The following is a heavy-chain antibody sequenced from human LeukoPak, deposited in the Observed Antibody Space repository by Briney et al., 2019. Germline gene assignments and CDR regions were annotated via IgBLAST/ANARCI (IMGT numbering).Heavy chain of an antibody. CDR2: ISSSSSYI. J-gene: IGHJ5*02. Sequence: GGSLRLSCAASGFTFSSYSMNWVRQAPGEGLEWVSSISSSSSYIYYADSVKGRFTISRDNAKNSLYLQMNSLRAEDTAMYYCARGPSYSSGWYGGRNWFDPWGQGTLVTVSS. V-gene: IGHV3-21*01. CDR1: GFTFSSYS. D-gene: IGHD6-19*01. CDR3: ARGPSYSSGWYGGRNWFDP.